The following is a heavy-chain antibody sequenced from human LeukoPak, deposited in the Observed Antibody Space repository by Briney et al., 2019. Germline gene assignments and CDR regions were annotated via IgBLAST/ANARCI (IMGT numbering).Heavy chain of an antibody. CDR3: ARQARDLAAAGSADY. J-gene: IGHJ4*02. Sequence: SETLSLTCTVSGGSISSSSYYWGWIRPPPGKGLEWIGSIYYSGSTYYHPSLKSRVTISVDTSKNQFSLKLSSVTAADTAVYYCARQARDLAAAGSADYWGQGTLVTVSS. CDR1: GGSISSSSYY. D-gene: IGHD6-13*01. V-gene: IGHV4-39*01. CDR2: IYYSGST.